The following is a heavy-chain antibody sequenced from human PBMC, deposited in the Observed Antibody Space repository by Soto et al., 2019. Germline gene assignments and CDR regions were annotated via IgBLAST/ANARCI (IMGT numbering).Heavy chain of an antibody. J-gene: IGHJ4*02. CDR1: GFTFSSYG. CDR2: TWYDGSNK. V-gene: IGHV3-33*01. Sequence: PGGSLRLSCAASGFTFSSYGMHWVRQAPGKGLEWVAVTWYDGSNKYYADSVKGRFTISRDNSKNTLYLQMNSLRAEDTAVYYCARADTSRYCSGGSCYLPDYWGQGTLVTVSS. D-gene: IGHD2-15*01. CDR3: ARADTSRYCSGGSCYLPDY.